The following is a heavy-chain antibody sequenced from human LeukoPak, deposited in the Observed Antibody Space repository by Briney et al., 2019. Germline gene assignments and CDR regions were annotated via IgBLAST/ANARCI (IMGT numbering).Heavy chain of an antibody. CDR3: TSSAVYYYYYMDV. CDR1: GFTFSGSA. V-gene: IGHV3-73*01. J-gene: IGHJ6*03. CDR2: IRSKANSYAT. Sequence: TGGSLRLSCAASGFTFSGSAMHWVRQASGKGPEWVGRIRSKANSYATAYAASVKGRFTISRDDSKNTAYLQMNSLKTEDTAVYYCTSSAVYYYYYMDVWGKGTTVTVSS. D-gene: IGHD3-10*01.